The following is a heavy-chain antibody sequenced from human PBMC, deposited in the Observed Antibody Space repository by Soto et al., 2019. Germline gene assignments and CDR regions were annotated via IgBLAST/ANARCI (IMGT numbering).Heavy chain of an antibody. V-gene: IGHV4-28*01. CDR3: ARREIQGPIDY. D-gene: IGHD1-26*01. CDR1: GYSISSSNW. J-gene: IGHJ4*02. Sequence: PSETLSLTCAFSGYSISSSNWWGWIRQPPGRGLEWIGYIYYSGTTYYNPSLKSRVTMSVDASKNQFSLKLTSVTAVDTAVYYCARREIQGPIDYWGQGTLVTLSS. CDR2: IYYSGTT.